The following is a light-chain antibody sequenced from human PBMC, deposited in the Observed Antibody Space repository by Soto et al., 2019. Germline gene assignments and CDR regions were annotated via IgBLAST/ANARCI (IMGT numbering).Light chain of an antibody. V-gene: IGKV4-1*01. J-gene: IGKJ4*01. CDR3: HQYFSASQA. Sequence: DIVMTQSPDSLTVSLGERATIKCKSSQSLFYTSNSKNYLAWYQQKPRQRPRLLISWASTRGSGIPDRFSGSGFGTDFTLTSITLQADDVAVYYCHQYFSASQAFGGGTKVEI. CDR1: QSLFYTSNSKNY. CDR2: WAS.